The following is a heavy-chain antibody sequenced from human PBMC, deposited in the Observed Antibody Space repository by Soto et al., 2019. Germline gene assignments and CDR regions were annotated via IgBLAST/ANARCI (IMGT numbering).Heavy chain of an antibody. CDR3: ARGASEYQVVFRWFDP. CDR2: INAGNGNT. Sequence: ASVKVSCKASGYTFTSYAMHWVRQAPGQRLEWMGWINAGNGNTKYSQKFQGRVTITRDTSASTAYMEMRSLRSEDTAVYFCARGASEYQVVFRWFDPWGQGTLVTVSS. V-gene: IGHV1-3*01. D-gene: IGHD2-2*01. J-gene: IGHJ5*02. CDR1: GYTFTSYA.